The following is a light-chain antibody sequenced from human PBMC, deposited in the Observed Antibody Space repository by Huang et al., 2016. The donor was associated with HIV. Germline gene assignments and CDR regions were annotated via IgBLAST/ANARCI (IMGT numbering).Light chain of an antibody. Sequence: EIMLTQSPATLSLSPGEKATLSCRASQSVSTFLAWYQQKPGQAPRLLIYDASNRATGIPARFSGSGSGTDFTLTSSSLEPEDFAVYYCQQRSNWPLTLGGGTKVEIQ. CDR2: DAS. CDR1: QSVSTF. J-gene: IGKJ4*01. V-gene: IGKV3-11*01. CDR3: QQRSNWPLT.